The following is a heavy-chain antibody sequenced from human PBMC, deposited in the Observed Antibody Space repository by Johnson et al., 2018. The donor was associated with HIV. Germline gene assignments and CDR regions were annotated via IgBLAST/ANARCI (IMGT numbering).Heavy chain of an antibody. CDR2: IWFDGTNK. J-gene: IGHJ3*02. CDR3: ARGVDGAFDI. Sequence: QVQLVESGGGLIQPGGSLRLSCAASGFTVSSNYMSWVRQAPGKGLEWVAVIWFDGTNKYYADSVKGRFTISRDNSKNTLYLQMNSLRAEDTAVYYCARGVDGAFDIWGQGTMVTVSS. D-gene: IGHD3-10*01. V-gene: IGHV3-33*08. CDR1: GFTVSSNY.